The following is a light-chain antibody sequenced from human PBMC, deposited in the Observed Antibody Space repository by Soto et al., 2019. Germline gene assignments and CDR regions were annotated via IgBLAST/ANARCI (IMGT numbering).Light chain of an antibody. CDR2: LNSDGSH. CDR3: QTWGTGFLV. Sequence: QSVLTQSPSASASLGASVKLTCTLSSGHSSYAIAWHQQQPEKGPRHLMKLNSDGSHSKGDGIPDRFSGSSSGAERYLTISSLQSEDEADYYCQTWGTGFLVFGGGTKVTVL. CDR1: SGHSSYA. V-gene: IGLV4-69*01. J-gene: IGLJ3*02.